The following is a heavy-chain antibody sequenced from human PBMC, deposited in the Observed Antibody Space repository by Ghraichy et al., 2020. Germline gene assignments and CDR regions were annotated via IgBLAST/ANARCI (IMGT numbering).Heavy chain of an antibody. D-gene: IGHD6-19*01. J-gene: IGHJ4*02. CDR3: ARVTSGRTSEDFDY. Sequence: GGSLRLSCAASGFTFSSYSMNWVRQAPGKGLEWVSSISSSSSYIYYADSVKGRFTISRDNAKNSLYLQMNSLRAEDTAVYYCARVTSGRTSEDFDYGGQGTLVTVSS. CDR1: GFTFSSYS. V-gene: IGHV3-21*01. CDR2: ISSSSSYI.